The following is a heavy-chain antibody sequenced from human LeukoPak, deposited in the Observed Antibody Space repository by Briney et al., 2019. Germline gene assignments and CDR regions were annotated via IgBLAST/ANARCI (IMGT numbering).Heavy chain of an antibody. D-gene: IGHD1-26*01. Sequence: AAVEISFRASGYTFTDYYIHLVRQAPGQGVGGVGWIKANSGGTKYGQKCEGRVTIITDTSMNTAVMELSRLASCDTAGYYFGRAGGPTSFDPSGEGTPVTVS. V-gene: IGHV1-2*02. J-gene: IGHJ5*02. CDR3: GRAGGPTSFDP. CDR2: IKANSGGT. CDR1: GYTFTDYY.